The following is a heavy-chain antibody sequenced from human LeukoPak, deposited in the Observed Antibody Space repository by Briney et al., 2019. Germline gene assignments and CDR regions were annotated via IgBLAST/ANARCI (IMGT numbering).Heavy chain of an antibody. CDR1: GFNFNTYW. CDR2: IKQDGSEK. V-gene: IGHV3-7*01. CDR3: ARDPYSGNYGNYYYYYMDV. Sequence: GGSLRLSCAASGFNFNTYWMSWVRQAPGKGLEWVANIKQDGSEKFYVDSMKGRFTISRDNSKNSLYLQMNSLRAEDTALYFCARDPYSGNYGNYYYYYMDVWGKGTTVTISS. J-gene: IGHJ6*03. D-gene: IGHD1-26*01.